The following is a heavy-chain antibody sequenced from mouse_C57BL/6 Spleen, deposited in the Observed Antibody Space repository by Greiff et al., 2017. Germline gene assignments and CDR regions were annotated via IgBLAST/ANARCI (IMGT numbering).Heavy chain of an antibody. D-gene: IGHD1-1*01. CDR3: ARDGGYGSSYDFGY. J-gene: IGHJ2*01. V-gene: IGHV5-4*01. CDR2: ISDGGSYT. CDR1: GFTFSSYA. Sequence: EVHLVESGGGLVKPGGSLKLSCAASGFTFSSYAMSWVRQTPEKRLEWVATISDGGSYTYYPDNVKGRFTISRDNAKNNLYLQMSHLKSEDTAMYYCARDGGYGSSYDFGYWGQGTTLTVSS.